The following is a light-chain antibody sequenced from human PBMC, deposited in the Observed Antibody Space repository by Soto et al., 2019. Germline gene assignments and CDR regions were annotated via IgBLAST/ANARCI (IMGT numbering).Light chain of an antibody. J-gene: IGLJ2*01. CDR2: LNSDGSH. Sequence: QLVLTQSPSASASLGASVTLTCTLSSGHSSYAIAWHQQQPEKGPRYLMRLNSDGSHSKGDDIPDRFSVSSSGAERYLTISSLQSEDEADYYCQTWGTGIQVFGGGTKLTVL. CDR3: QTWGTGIQV. CDR1: SGHSSYA. V-gene: IGLV4-69*01.